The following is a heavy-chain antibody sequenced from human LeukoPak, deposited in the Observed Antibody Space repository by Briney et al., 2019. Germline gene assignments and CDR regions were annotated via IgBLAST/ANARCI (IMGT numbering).Heavy chain of an antibody. Sequence: PGGSLRLSCAASGFTFTDYYMSWIRQPPGKGLEWIGSIYYSGSTYYNPSLKSRVTISVDTSKNQFSLKLSSVTAADTAVYYCARRGVRGVIYPNYFDYWGQGTLVTVSS. V-gene: IGHV4-39*01. CDR1: GFTFTDYY. CDR2: IYYSGST. J-gene: IGHJ4*02. CDR3: ARRGVRGVIYPNYFDY. D-gene: IGHD3-10*01.